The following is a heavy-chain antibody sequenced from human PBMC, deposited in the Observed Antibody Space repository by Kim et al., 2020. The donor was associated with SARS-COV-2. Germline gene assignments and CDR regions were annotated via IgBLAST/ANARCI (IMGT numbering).Heavy chain of an antibody. CDR2: IKHDGSEK. Sequence: GGSLRLSCAAPGITFSNYGMSWVRQAPGKGLQWVANIKHDGSEKFYVDSVEGRFTISRDNAKSSVYLQMNSLRVEDTAIYYCAIKNYYYDSSNYGWFGLWGEGTLVTVAS. CDR1: GITFSNYG. D-gene: IGHD3-22*01. V-gene: IGHV3-7*03. CDR3: AIKNYYYDSSNYGWFGL. J-gene: IGHJ5*02.